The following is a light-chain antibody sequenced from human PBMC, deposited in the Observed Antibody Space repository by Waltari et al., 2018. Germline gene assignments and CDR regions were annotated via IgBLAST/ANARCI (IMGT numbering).Light chain of an antibody. CDR3: SSYAGSNNLV. Sequence: QSALTQPPSASGSPGQSVTISCTGTSSDVGDYVSWYQQHPGKAPKLMISEVTKRPSGVPELFSGSKSGTTASLTVSGLQAEDEADYYCSSYAGSNNLVFGGGTKLTVL. CDR2: EVT. V-gene: IGLV2-8*01. CDR1: SSDVGDY. J-gene: IGLJ2*01.